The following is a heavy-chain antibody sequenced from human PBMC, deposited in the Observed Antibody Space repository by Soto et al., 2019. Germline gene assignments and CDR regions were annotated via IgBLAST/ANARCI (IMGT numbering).Heavy chain of an antibody. CDR2: INAGNGNI. D-gene: IGHD3-22*01. V-gene: IGHV1-3*01. J-gene: IGHJ4*02. CDR3: ARDARPYDSSGYPGY. Sequence: GASVKVSCKASGYTFTSYAMHWVRQPPGQRLEWMGWINAGNGNIKYSQKFQGRVTITRDTSAGTVYMELISLRSEYTAVYYCARDARPYDSSGYPGYWGQGTLVTV. CDR1: GYTFTSYA.